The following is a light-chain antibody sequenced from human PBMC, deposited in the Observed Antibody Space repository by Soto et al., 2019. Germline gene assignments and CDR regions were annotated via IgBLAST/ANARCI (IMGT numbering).Light chain of an antibody. CDR2: DAS. CDR3: QQYNNWPEWT. J-gene: IGKJ1*01. Sequence: EIVMTQSPATLSVPPGERASLSWRASQSVNRNLAWYQQKPGQAPRLLIYDASTRATGIPARFSGSGSGTEFTLTIGSLQSEDFALYYCQQYNNWPEWTFGQGTKVEIK. CDR1: QSVNRN. V-gene: IGKV3-15*01.